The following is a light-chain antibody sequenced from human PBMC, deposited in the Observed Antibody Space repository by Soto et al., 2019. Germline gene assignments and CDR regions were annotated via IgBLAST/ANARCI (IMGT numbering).Light chain of an antibody. Sequence: EIVLTQSPGTLSLSPGERATLSCRASQSVNNNYLAWYRQKPGQGTTLLIYGASTRLTAIPDRLSGSGSGTDFTLTITRLEPADFAVYYCQQYGSSFTFGQGTRLDIK. J-gene: IGKJ5*01. V-gene: IGKV3-20*01. CDR2: GAS. CDR1: QSVNNNY. CDR3: QQYGSSFT.